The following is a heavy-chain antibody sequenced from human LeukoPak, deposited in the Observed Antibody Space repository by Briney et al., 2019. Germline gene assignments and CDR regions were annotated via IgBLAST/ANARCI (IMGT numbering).Heavy chain of an antibody. CDR1: GFTFSDYS. J-gene: IGHJ4*02. V-gene: IGHV3-48*04. CDR3: ARDHNYAFDN. D-gene: IGHD1-1*01. Sequence: RGSLRLSCAASGFTFSDYSMNWVRQAPGKGLEWISYIGISSGNTKYADSVKGRFTISGDSAKSSLYLQMNSLRVEDTAVYYCARDHNYAFDNWGQGTPVTVSS. CDR2: IGISSGNT.